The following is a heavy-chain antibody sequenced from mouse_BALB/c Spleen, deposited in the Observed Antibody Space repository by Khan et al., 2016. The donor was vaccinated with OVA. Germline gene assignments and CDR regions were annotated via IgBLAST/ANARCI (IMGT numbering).Heavy chain of an antibody. V-gene: IGHV1S22*01. CDR3: TRWSYWFAY. CDR2: IYPGSGST. D-gene: IGHD2-12*01. J-gene: IGHJ3*01. CDR1: GSTFTSYW. Sequence: LKESGSELVRPGASVHLSCPSSGSTFTSYWMHWVKQRPGQGLEWIGDIYPGSGSTNYDEKFKSKATLTVDTSSSTASMQLSSLTSEDSAVYYCTRWSYWFAYWGQGTLVTVSA.